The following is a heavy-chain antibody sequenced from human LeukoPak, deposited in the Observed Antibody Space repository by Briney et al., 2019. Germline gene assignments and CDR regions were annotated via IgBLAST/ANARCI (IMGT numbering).Heavy chain of an antibody. J-gene: IGHJ5*02. CDR1: GYTFTSYG. Sequence: ASVKVSCKASGYTFTSYGISWVRQAPGQGLEWMGWISAYNGNTNYAQRLQGRVTMTTDTSTSTAYMELRSLRSDDTAVYYCARGRSLVVPAASSFWFDPWGQGTLVTVSS. CDR3: ARGRSLVVPAASSFWFDP. CDR2: ISAYNGNT. D-gene: IGHD2-2*01. V-gene: IGHV1-18*01.